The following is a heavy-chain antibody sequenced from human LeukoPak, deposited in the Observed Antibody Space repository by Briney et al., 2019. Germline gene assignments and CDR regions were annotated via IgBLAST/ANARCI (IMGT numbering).Heavy chain of an antibody. V-gene: IGHV3-23*01. CDR1: GFTFSSHA. CDR3: AKGSSSNIAARLNY. CDR2: ITGSGGST. J-gene: IGHJ4*02. Sequence: GGSLRLSCAASGFTFSSHAMGWVRQAPGKGLEWVSSITGSGGSTYYADSVKGRFTISRDNSKNTLYLQMNSLRAEDTAIYSCAKGSSSNIAARLNYWGQGTLVTVSS. D-gene: IGHD6-6*01.